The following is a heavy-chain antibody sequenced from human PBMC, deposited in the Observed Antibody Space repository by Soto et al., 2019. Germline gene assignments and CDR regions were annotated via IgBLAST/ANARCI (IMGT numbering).Heavy chain of an antibody. CDR3: ARTSNPNDFWSGYYILPYYYYGMDV. V-gene: IGHV1-8*01. CDR1: GYTFTSYD. J-gene: IGHJ6*02. D-gene: IGHD3-3*01. CDR2: MNPNSGNT. Sequence: VKVSCKASGYTFTSYDINWARQTTGQGLEWMGWMNPNSGNTGYAQKFQGRVTMTRNTSISTAYMELSSLRSEDTAVYYCARTSNPNDFWSGYYILPYYYYGMDVWGQGTTVTVSS.